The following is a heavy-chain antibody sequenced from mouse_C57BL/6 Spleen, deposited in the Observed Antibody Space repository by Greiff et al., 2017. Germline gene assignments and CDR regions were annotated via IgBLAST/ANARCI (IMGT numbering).Heavy chain of an antibody. J-gene: IGHJ1*03. CDR1: GYTFTDYE. Sequence: QVQLQQSGAELVRPGASVTLSCKASGYTFTDYEMPWVKQTPVHGLEWIGAIDPETGGTAYNQKFKGKAILTADKSSSTAYMELRSLTSEDSAVYYCTRADGYVYWYFDVWGTGTTVTVSS. V-gene: IGHV1-15*01. D-gene: IGHD2-3*01. CDR2: IDPETGGT. CDR3: TRADGYVYWYFDV.